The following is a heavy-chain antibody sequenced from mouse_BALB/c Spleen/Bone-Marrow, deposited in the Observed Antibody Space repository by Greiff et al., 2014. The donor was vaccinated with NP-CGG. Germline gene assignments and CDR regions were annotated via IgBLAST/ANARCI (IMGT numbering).Heavy chain of an antibody. D-gene: IGHD2-5*01. CDR1: GFNIKDYY. V-gene: IGHV14-1*02. Sequence: VQLQQSGAELVRPGALVKLSCKASGFNIKDYYMHWVKQRPEQGLECIGWIDLENGKTIYDPKFQGKASITADTSSNTAYLQLSSLTSEDTAVYYCARSNFAFPYWGQGTLVTVSA. J-gene: IGHJ3*01. CDR2: IDLENGKT. CDR3: ARSNFAFPY.